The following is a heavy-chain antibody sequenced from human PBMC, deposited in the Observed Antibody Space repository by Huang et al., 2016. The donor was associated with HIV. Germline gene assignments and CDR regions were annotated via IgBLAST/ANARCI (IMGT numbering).Heavy chain of an antibody. CDR1: GFSFTSYW. J-gene: IGHJ4*02. D-gene: IGHD5-18*01. CDR3: AIHDSNDFTFDD. CDR2: ILPGNSNT. V-gene: IGHV5-51*03. Sequence: EVQLVQSGVEVNKPGESLKISCKGSGFSFTSYWIGWVRQMPGKGLEWMGIILPGNSNTFYGPAFQGQVTISADKYTRTASLQWRSLKASDSAIYYCAIHDSNDFTFDDWGQGTLVAVSS.